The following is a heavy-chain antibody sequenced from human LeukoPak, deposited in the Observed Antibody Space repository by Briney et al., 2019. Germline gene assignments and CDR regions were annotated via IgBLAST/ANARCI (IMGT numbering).Heavy chain of an antibody. D-gene: IGHD6-19*01. CDR1: GFTFRDYA. V-gene: IGHV3-23*01. CDR2: IDYGSGGS. Sequence: GGSLRLSCTVSGFTFRDYAMSWFRQAPGKGLEWVSLIDYGSGGSHDADSVKGRFTISRDNSKNTLYLQMNSLRAEDTAIYYCAKAHSSGWTTRYFDCWGQGALVTVSS. CDR3: AKAHSSGWTTRYFDC. J-gene: IGHJ4*02.